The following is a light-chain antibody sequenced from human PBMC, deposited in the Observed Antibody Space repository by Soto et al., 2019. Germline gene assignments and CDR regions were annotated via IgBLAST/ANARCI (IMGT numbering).Light chain of an antibody. CDR3: QHYNNYPWT. V-gene: IGKV1-5*01. J-gene: IGKJ1*01. CDR2: DAS. Sequence: DIPMTQSPSAVSASVGDSVTITCRASQSISGWLAWYQQKPGKAPKLLIYDASSLEGGVPSRFTGSGSGTEFSLTISGLQPDDFATYYCQHYNNYPWTFGQGTKVEI. CDR1: QSISGW.